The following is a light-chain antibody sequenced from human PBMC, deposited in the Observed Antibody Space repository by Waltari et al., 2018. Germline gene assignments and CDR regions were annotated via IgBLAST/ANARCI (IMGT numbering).Light chain of an antibody. CDR1: SSDVGGYNY. Sequence: QSALTQPASVSGSPGQSIPISCTGTSSDVGGYNYVAWYQKHPGKAPKLIIYDVNNWPSGVSNRFSGSKSGNTASLTISGLQAEDEADYFCSSFTSTHTYVFGSGTKVNVL. CDR3: SSFTSTHTYV. V-gene: IGLV2-14*03. CDR2: DVN. J-gene: IGLJ1*01.